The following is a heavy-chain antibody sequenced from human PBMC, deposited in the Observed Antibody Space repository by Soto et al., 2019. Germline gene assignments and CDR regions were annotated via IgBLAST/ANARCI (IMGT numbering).Heavy chain of an antibody. CDR1: GFSVSNVGVG. V-gene: IGHV2-5*02. D-gene: IGHD6-13*01. Sequence: QITLKESGPTLVRPTQSLTLTCTLSGFSVSNVGVGVGWIRQPPGKALEWLALVYWDDDRRYNPSLQTRLTITKDTSKNQVVLTMPDLDAADTATYYCAREVYSSTYFDSWGQGTLVTVSS. CDR3: AREVYSSTYFDS. J-gene: IGHJ4*02. CDR2: VYWDDDR.